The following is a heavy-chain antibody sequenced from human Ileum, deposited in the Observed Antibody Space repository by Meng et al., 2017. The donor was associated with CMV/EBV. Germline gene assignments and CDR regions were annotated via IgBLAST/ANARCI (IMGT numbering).Heavy chain of an antibody. Sequence: GESLKISCAASGFRLRDYAMNWVRQAPGKGLEWVSSISSSSSYIYYADSVKGRFTISRDNAKNSLYLQMNSLRAEDTAVYYCARAGGPVDTAMGPRAWEVGYWGQGTLVTVSS. CDR1: GFRLRDYA. V-gene: IGHV3-21*01. CDR2: ISSSSSYI. D-gene: IGHD5-18*01. CDR3: ARAGGPVDTAMGPRAWEVGY. J-gene: IGHJ4*02.